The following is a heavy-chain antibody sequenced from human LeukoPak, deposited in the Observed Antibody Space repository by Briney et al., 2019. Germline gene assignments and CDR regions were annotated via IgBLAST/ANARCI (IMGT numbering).Heavy chain of an antibody. J-gene: IGHJ5*02. CDR3: ARVRITLVRGVIRYNWFDP. Sequence: SETLSLTCAVYGGSFSGYYWSWIRQPPGKGLEWIGEINHSRSTNYNPSLKSRVTISVDTSKNQFSLKLSSVTAADTAVYYCARVRITLVRGVIRYNWFDPWGQGTLVTVSS. CDR2: INHSRST. V-gene: IGHV4-34*01. CDR1: GGSFSGYY. D-gene: IGHD3-10*01.